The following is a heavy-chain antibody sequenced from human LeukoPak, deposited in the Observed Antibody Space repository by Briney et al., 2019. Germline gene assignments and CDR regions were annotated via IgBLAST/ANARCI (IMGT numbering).Heavy chain of an antibody. CDR3: ARDIRGYYYYYMDV. CDR1: GFTFSNYG. CDR2: IKQDGSEK. J-gene: IGHJ6*03. Sequence: PGGSLRLSCAASGFTFSNYGMSWVRQAPGKGLEWVANIKQDGSEKYYVDSVKGRFTISRDNAKNSLYLQMNSLRAEDTAVYYCARDIRGYYYYYMDVWGKGTTVTVSS. V-gene: IGHV3-7*01.